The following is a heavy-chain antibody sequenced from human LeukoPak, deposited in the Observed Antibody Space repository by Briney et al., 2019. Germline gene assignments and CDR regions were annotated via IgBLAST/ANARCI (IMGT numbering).Heavy chain of an antibody. CDR1: GITFSSYS. Sequence: GGSLRLSCVASGITFSSYSMNWVRQAPGKGLEWVSYISSFSGTINYADSVKGRFTISRDNSKNTLYLQMNSLRAEDTAVYYCAREPAIVVVPAANFDYWGQGTLVTVSS. CDR3: AREPAIVVVPAANFDY. D-gene: IGHD2-2*01. J-gene: IGHJ4*02. CDR2: ISSFSGTI. V-gene: IGHV3-48*01.